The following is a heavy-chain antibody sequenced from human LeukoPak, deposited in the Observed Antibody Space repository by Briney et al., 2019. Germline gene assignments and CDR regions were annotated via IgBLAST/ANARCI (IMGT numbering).Heavy chain of an antibody. CDR3: AKRGGYCSSTSCYRWFDP. J-gene: IGHJ5*02. V-gene: IGHV3-30*18. CDR2: ISYDGSNK. Sequence: GGSLRLSCAASGFTFSSYGMHWARQATGKGLEGVAVISYDGSNKYYADSVKGRFTISRDNSKNTLYLQMNSLRAEDTAVYYCAKRGGYCSSTSCYRWFDPWGQGTLVTVSS. D-gene: IGHD2-2*01. CDR1: GFTFSSYG.